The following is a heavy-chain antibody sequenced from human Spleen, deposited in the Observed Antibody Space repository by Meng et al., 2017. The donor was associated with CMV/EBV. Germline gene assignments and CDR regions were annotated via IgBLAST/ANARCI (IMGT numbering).Heavy chain of an antibody. CDR2: IYSGSSST. J-gene: IGHJ4*02. D-gene: IGHD2-2*01. Sequence: FNCRTEAMSWVREATGEGLEWVSLIYSGSSSTGYADDVKGRFTISRDKSKNTLYLQMNSLRAEDTAVYYCAKDFRYGCSSTSCYGFDYWGQGTLVTVSS. CDR1: FNCRTEA. V-gene: IGHV3-23*03. CDR3: AKDFRYGCSSTSCYGFDY.